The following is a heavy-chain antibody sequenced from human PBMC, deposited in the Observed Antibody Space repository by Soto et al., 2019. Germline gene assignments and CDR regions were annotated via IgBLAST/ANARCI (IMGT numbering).Heavy chain of an antibody. CDR2: ISYDGGKK. D-gene: IGHD3-22*01. Sequence: QVQLVESGGGVVQPGRSLRLSCAASGFTFTDYALHWVRQAPGKGLEWVAVISYDGGKKYYADSVKGRFTISRDNSKNTVYLQMISLRVEDTAVYYCARDTYLDSSGPTYYYYYGIDVWGQGTTVTVSS. CDR1: GFTFTDYA. J-gene: IGHJ6*02. CDR3: ARDTYLDSSGPTYYYYYGIDV. V-gene: IGHV3-30-3*01.